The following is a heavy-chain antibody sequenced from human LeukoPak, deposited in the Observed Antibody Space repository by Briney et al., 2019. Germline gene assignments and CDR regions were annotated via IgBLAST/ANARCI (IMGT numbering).Heavy chain of an antibody. Sequence: ASVKVSCKASGYTFTDFHIYWVRQSPGQGLEWMGWINPYSGGTNYAQNFQGRVTMTRDTSTSTAYMELSRLRSDDFAVYYCARWALYSGYSSYWGQGTLVTVSS. CDR2: INPYSGGT. CDR3: ARWALYSGYSSY. CDR1: GYTFTDFH. J-gene: IGHJ4*02. D-gene: IGHD5-12*01. V-gene: IGHV1-2*02.